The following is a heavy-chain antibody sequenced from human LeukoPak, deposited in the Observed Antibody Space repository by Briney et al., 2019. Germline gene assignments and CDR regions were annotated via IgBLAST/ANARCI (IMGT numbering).Heavy chain of an antibody. CDR2: IYYSGNT. Sequence: PSETLSLTCIVSGVSVSRYYWSWVRQPPGKGLEWIGYIYYSGNTNYNPALKGRVTMSVDTSKNKFSLNLTSVTAADTAVYYCARTGITIPRGPRGFDIWGQGTMVTVSS. J-gene: IGHJ3*02. V-gene: IGHV4-59*02. CDR3: ARTGITIPRGPRGFDI. CDR1: GVSVSRYY. D-gene: IGHD3-10*01.